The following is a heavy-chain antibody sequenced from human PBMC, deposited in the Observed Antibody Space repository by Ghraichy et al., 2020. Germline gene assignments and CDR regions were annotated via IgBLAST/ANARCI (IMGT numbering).Heavy chain of an antibody. J-gene: IGHJ2*01. CDR3: AKLLRPYWYFDL. CDR2: ISGSGGST. V-gene: IGHV3-23*01. CDR1: GFTFSSYA. Sequence: AGSLRLSCAASGFTFSSYAMSWVRQAPGKGLEWVSAISGSGGSTYYADSVKGRFTISRDSSKNTLYLQMNSLRAEDTAVYYCAKLLRPYWYFDLWGRGTLVTVSS.